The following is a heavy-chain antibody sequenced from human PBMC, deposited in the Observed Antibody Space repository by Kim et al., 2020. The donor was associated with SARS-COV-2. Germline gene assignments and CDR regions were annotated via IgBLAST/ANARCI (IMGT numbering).Heavy chain of an antibody. Sequence: SVKVSCKASGGTFSSYAISWVRQAPGQGLEWMGGIIPIFGTANYAQKFQGRVTITADESTSTAYMELSSLRSEDTAVYYCARGGDPRIMITFGGGDFDYWGQGTLVTVSS. V-gene: IGHV1-69*13. D-gene: IGHD3-16*01. CDR1: GGTFSSYA. CDR3: ARGGDPRIMITFGGGDFDY. CDR2: IIPIFGTA. J-gene: IGHJ4*02.